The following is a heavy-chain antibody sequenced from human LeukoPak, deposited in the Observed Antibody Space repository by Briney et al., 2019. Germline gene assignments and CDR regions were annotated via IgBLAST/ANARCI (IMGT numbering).Heavy chain of an antibody. CDR3: AREAEYFYYMDV. V-gene: IGHV1-8*01. J-gene: IGHJ6*03. CDR2: MNPNSGNT. CDR1: GYTFTSYD. Sequence: GASVKVSCKASGYTFTSYDINWVRQATGQGLEWMGWMNPNSGNTGYAQKFQGRVTMTRNTSISTAYMELSSLRSEDTAVYYCAREAEYFYYMDVWGKGTTVTISS.